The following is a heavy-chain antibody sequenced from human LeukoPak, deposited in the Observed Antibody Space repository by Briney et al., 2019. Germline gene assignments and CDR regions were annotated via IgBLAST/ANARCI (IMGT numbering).Heavy chain of an antibody. CDR1: GFTFSSYD. J-gene: IGHJ3*02. CDR3: ARSYDRSGYQGLLYAFDI. CDR2: IGTAGAT. Sequence: GGSLRLSCAASGFTFSSYDMHWVRQTTGKGLEWVSGIGTAGATFYPGSVKGRFTISRDNAKNSLYLQMNSLRAEDAAVYYCARSYDRSGYQGLLYAFDIWGQGTMVTVSS. V-gene: IGHV3-13*01. D-gene: IGHD3-22*01.